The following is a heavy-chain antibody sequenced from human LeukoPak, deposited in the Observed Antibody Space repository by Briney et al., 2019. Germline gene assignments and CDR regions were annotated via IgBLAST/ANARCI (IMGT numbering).Heavy chain of an antibody. Sequence: ASVKVSCKASGGTFGSYAISWVRQAPGQGLEWMGGFDPEDGETIYAQKFQGRVTMTEDTSTDTAYMELSSLRSEDTAVYYCATMLPFEKDAFDIWGQGTMVTVSS. CDR1: GGTFGSYA. CDR2: FDPEDGET. V-gene: IGHV1-24*01. CDR3: ATMLPFEKDAFDI. D-gene: IGHD3-16*01. J-gene: IGHJ3*02.